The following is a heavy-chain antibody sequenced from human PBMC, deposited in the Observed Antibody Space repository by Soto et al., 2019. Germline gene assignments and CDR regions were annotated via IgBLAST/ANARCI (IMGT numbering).Heavy chain of an antibody. Sequence: QVQLVQSGAEVKKPGASVKVSCKASGYTFTSYGISRVRQAPGQGLEWMGWISAYNGNTNYAQKLQGRVTMTTDTSTSTAYMELRSLRSDDTAVYYCARDLYNWNPTRENWFDPWGQGTLVTVSS. D-gene: IGHD1-20*01. CDR2: ISAYNGNT. V-gene: IGHV1-18*01. J-gene: IGHJ5*02. CDR1: GYTFTSYG. CDR3: ARDLYNWNPTRENWFDP.